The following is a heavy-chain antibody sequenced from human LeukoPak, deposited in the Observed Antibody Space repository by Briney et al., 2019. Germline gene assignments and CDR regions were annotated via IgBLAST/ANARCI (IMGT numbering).Heavy chain of an antibody. J-gene: IGHJ4*02. CDR3: AKAPMTPCRGAYFYPFDY. V-gene: IGHV3-23*01. D-gene: IGHD2-15*01. Sequence: GGSLRLSCAASGFTFSSYSMNWVRQAPGKGLEWVSAISDSGNTYHSESGEGRVPIPRDSSKHTLFLQLNRLRPEDAAVYYCAKAPMTPCRGAYFYPFDYWGQGTLVTVSS. CDR2: ISDSGNT. CDR1: GFTFSSYS.